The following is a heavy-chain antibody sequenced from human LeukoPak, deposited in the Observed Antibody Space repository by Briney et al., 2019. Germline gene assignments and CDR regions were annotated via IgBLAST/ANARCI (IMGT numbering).Heavy chain of an antibody. D-gene: IGHD6-19*01. CDR3: ARDRQQWLVRHFDY. CDR1: GGTFSSYA. J-gene: IGHJ4*02. V-gene: IGHV1-69*04. Sequence: SAKVSCKASGGTFSSYAISWVRQAPGQGLEWMGRIIPILGIANYAQKFQGRVTITADKSTSTAYMELSSLRSEDTAVYYCARDRQQWLVRHFDYWGQGTLVTVSS. CDR2: IIPILGIA.